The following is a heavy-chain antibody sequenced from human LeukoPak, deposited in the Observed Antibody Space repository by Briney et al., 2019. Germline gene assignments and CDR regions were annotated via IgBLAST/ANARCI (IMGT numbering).Heavy chain of an antibody. CDR2: ISPNSGAT. V-gene: IGHV1-2*02. J-gene: IGHJ5*02. CDR3: ARVGCTGGSCYGWFDP. D-gene: IGHD2-15*01. Sequence: ASVKVSCKASGYTFTGYYMHWVRQAPGQGLEWMGWISPNSGATNSAQKFQGRVTMTRDTSITTAYMELSRLRSEDTAVYYCARVGCTGGSCYGWFDPWGQGTLVTVSS. CDR1: GYTFTGYY.